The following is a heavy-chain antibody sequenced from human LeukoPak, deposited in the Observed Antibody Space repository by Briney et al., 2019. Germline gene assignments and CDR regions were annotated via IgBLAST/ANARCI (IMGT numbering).Heavy chain of an antibody. CDR1: GASIGSYY. J-gene: IGHJ4*02. CDR3: ATWRTAKTGFDY. Sequence: SETLSLTCTVSGASIGSYYWSWIRQPPGKGLECIGSIYYSGSPYHNPSLKSRVTISVDTSKNQFSLRLSSVTAADTAVYYCATWRTAKTGFDYWGQGTLVTVSS. D-gene: IGHD1-1*01. V-gene: IGHV4-59*05. CDR2: IYYSGSP.